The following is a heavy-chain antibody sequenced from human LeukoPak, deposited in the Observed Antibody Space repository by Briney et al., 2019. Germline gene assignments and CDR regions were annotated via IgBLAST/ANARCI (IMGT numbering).Heavy chain of an antibody. CDR1: GYSFTNYW. Sequence: GESLKLSCKGSGYSFTNYWISWVRQMPGKGLEWMGIIYPGDSDTRYSPSFQGQVTISADKSISTAYLQWSSLKASDTAMYYCARGITIATMYFDSWGQGTLVTVFS. D-gene: IGHD3-3*01. CDR2: IYPGDSDT. CDR3: ARGITIATMYFDS. J-gene: IGHJ4*02. V-gene: IGHV5-51*01.